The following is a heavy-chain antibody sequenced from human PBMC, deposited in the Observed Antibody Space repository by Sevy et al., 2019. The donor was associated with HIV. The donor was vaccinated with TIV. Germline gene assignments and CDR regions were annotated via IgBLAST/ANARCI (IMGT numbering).Heavy chain of an antibody. V-gene: IGHV3-49*03. CDR2: IRSKAYGGTT. Sequence: GGSLRLSCTASGFTFGDYAMSWFRQAPGKGLEWVGFIRSKAYGGTTEYAASVKGRLTISRDDSKSMAYLQMNSLKTEDTAVYYCTRGQRGYYYDSSGPEDYFDYWGQGTLVTVSS. J-gene: IGHJ4*02. D-gene: IGHD3-22*01. CDR1: GFTFGDYA. CDR3: TRGQRGYYYDSSGPEDYFDY.